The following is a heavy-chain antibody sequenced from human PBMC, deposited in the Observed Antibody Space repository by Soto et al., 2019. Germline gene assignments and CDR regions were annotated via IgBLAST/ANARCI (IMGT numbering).Heavy chain of an antibody. CDR3: ARSVTTVTTVDY. Sequence: ASVKVSCKASGYTFTRYGISWVRQAPGQGLEWMGWISAYNGNTNYAQKVQGRVTMTTDTSTSTAYMELRSLRSDDTAVYYCARSVTTVTTVDYWGQGTLVTVSS. J-gene: IGHJ4*02. V-gene: IGHV1-18*01. CDR1: GYTFTRYG. CDR2: ISAYNGNT. D-gene: IGHD4-17*01.